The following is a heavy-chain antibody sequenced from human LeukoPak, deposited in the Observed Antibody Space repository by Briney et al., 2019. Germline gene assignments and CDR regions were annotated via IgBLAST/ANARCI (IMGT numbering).Heavy chain of an antibody. J-gene: IGHJ2*01. V-gene: IGHV4-39*07. CDR3: ASIQYYYDSSGYYSSYWYFDL. CDR1: GGSISSGDYY. Sequence: SSQTLSLTCTVSGGSISSGDYYWSWIRQPPGKGLEWIGSIYYSGSTYYNPSLKSRVTISVDTSKNQFSLKLSSVTAADTAVYYCASIQYYYDSSGYYSSYWYFDLWGRGTLVTVSS. D-gene: IGHD3-22*01. CDR2: IYYSGST.